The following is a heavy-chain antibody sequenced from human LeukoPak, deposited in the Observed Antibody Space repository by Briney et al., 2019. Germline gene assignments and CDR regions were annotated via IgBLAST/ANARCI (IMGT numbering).Heavy chain of an antibody. J-gene: IGHJ6*03. V-gene: IGHV4-61*08. D-gene: IGHD3-9*01. Sequence: SETLSLTCAVSGASISGSGYYLGWIRQPPGKGLEWIGYIYYSGSTNYNPSLKSRVTISVDTSKNQFSLKLSSVTAADTAVYYCARARYYDLFSYMDVWGKGTTVTISS. CDR1: GASISGSGYY. CDR3: ARARYYDLFSYMDV. CDR2: IYYSGST.